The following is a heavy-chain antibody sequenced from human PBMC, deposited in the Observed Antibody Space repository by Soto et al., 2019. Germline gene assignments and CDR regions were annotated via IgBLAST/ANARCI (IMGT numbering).Heavy chain of an antibody. CDR2: INHSGGT. Sequence: PSETLSLTYAVYGGSFSDYYWTWIRQPPGKGLEWIGEINHSGGTNYNPSLKSRVSISVDTSKNQFSLKLNSVTAADTAVYYCARGLTYSSSWYKWFDPWGQGTLVTSPQ. CDR3: ARGLTYSSSWYKWFDP. J-gene: IGHJ5*02. V-gene: IGHV4-34*01. D-gene: IGHD6-13*01. CDR1: GGSFSDYY.